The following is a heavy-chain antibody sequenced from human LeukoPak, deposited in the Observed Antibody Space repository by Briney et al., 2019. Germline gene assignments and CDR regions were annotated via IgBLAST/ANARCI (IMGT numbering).Heavy chain of an antibody. CDR1: GLIFSTSG. V-gene: IGHV3-21*06. J-gene: IGHJ4*02. CDR3: ATETNGRHYDY. D-gene: IGHD1-14*01. CDR2: IGPTGSDR. Sequence: GGSLRLSCTASGLIFSTSGFNWVRQAPGKGLEWVASIGPTGSDRYHADSIKGRFTISRDNANNFLYLQMNSLRAEDTAVYYCATETNGRHYDYWGQETLLTVSS.